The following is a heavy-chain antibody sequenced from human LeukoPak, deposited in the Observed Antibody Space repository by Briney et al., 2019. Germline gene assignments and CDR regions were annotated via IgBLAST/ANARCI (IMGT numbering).Heavy chain of an antibody. V-gene: IGHV5-51*01. CDR3: ARRDRSSWYFDF. J-gene: IGHJ4*02. D-gene: IGHD6-13*01. CDR2: IYPGDSDT. Sequence: ESRKISCKGSGYRFTNYWIGWVRQMPGKGLEWMGIIYPGDSDTRYSPSFKGQVTISADKSISTAYLQWSSLKASDTAMYYCARRDRSSWYFDFWGQGTLFTVSS. CDR1: GYRFTNYW.